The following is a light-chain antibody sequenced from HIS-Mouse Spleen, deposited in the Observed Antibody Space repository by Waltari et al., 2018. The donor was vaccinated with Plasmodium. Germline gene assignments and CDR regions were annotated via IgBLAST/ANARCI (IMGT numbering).Light chain of an antibody. V-gene: IGLV5-45*03. J-gene: IGLJ3*02. CDR2: YKSDSDK. CDR1: SGINVGTYR. CDR3: MIWHSSAWV. Sequence: QAVLTQPSSLSASPGASASLTCTLRSGINVGTYRIYWYQQKPGSPPQYLLRYKSDSDKQHGSGVPSRFSGSKDASANAGILLISGRQSEDEADYYCMIWHSSAWVFGGGTKLTVL.